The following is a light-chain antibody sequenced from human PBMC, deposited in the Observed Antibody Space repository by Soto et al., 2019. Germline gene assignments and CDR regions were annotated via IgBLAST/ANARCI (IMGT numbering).Light chain of an antibody. CDR1: SSNIGSNT. J-gene: IGLJ2*01. Sequence: QSVLTQPPSASGTPGQRVTISCSGSSSNIGSNTVNWYQELPGTAPKLLIYSDNQRPSGVPDRFPGSKSGTSASLAISGLQSEDEAEYYCAAWDDSLNVVIFAGGTKLTV. CDR2: SDN. V-gene: IGLV1-44*01. CDR3: AAWDDSLNVVI.